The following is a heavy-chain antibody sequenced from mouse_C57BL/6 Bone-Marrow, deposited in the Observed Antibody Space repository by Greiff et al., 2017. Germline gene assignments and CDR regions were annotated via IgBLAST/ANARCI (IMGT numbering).Heavy chain of an antibody. D-gene: IGHD1-1*01. CDR1: GYTFTSYW. Sequence: VQLQQPGAELVRPGSSVKLSCKASGYTFTSYWMHWVKQRPIQGLEWIGNIDPSDSETHYNQQFKDKATLTLDKSSSTAYRQLSILTSEDAAVYYCATDYYGSSYGGYFDYWGQGTTLTVSS. CDR3: ATDYYGSSYGGYFDY. J-gene: IGHJ2*01. CDR2: IDPSDSET. V-gene: IGHV1-52*01.